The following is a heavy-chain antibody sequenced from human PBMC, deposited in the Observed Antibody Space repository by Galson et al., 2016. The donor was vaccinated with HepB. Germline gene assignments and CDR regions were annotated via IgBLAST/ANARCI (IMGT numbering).Heavy chain of an antibody. CDR1: GGPISGGIYY. Sequence: PLSLTCTVSGGPISGGIYYWSWIRQPAGKGLEWIGRIFISGSTNYNPSLKSRVTILVDTSKNQFSLKLSSVTAAETAVYYCARGVRYSSRWYDYGLDVWGKGTTVTVSS. J-gene: IGHJ6*04. CDR3: ARGVRYSSRWYDYGLDV. V-gene: IGHV4-61*02. CDR2: IFISGST. D-gene: IGHD6-13*01.